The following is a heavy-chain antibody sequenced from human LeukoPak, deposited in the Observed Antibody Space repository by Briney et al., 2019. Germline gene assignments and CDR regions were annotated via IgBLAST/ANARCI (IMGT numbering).Heavy chain of an antibody. CDR1: GFTFDDYA. V-gene: IGHV3-43D*04. Sequence: GGSLRLSCAASGFTFDDYAMHWVRQAPGKGLEWVSLISWDGGSTYYADSVKGRFTISRDNSENSLHLQMNSLRAEDTALYYCAKDRGWDGSGHDAFDIWGQGTMVTVFS. D-gene: IGHD3-10*01. CDR2: ISWDGGST. CDR3: AKDRGWDGSGHDAFDI. J-gene: IGHJ3*02.